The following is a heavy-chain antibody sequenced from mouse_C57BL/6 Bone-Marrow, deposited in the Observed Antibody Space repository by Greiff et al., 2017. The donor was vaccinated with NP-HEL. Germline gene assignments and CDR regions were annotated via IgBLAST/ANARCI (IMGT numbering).Heavy chain of an antibody. CDR3: ARPYFFYGYHWYFDV. V-gene: IGHV1-26*01. D-gene: IGHD2-2*01. CDR1: GYTFTDYY. Sequence: EVQLQQSGPELVKPGASVKISCKASGYTFTDYYMNWVKQSHGKSLEWIGDINPNNGGTSYNQKFKGKATLTVDTSSSTAYMELRGLTSEDSAVYYCARPYFFYGYHWYFDVWGTGTTVTVSS. CDR2: INPNNGGT. J-gene: IGHJ1*03.